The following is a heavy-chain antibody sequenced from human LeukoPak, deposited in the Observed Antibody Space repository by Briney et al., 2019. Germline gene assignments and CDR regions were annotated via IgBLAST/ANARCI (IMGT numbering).Heavy chain of an antibody. D-gene: IGHD6-13*01. J-gene: IGHJ4*02. CDR1: GLTFSVYD. Sequence: AETLSLTCAVYGLTFSVYDLSWIRQPPAKGLEWIGEINHSGSTNYNPSLTTGVTISVDTSKNQFSLQLSSVTAADKAVYYCARGIAAAGNFFDYWGQGTLVTVSS. CDR3: ARGIAAAGNFFDY. CDR2: INHSGST. V-gene: IGHV4-34*01.